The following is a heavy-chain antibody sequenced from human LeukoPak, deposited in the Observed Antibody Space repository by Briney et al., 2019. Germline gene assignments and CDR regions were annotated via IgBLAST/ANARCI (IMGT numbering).Heavy chain of an antibody. J-gene: IGHJ4*02. D-gene: IGHD1-7*01. CDR3: ARSAGGNWNYRPLDY. Sequence: SETLSLTCTVSGGSISSSSYYWGWIRQPPGKGLEWIGSIYYSGSTYYNPSLKSRVTISVDTSKNQFSLKLSSVTAADTAVYYCARSAGGNWNYRPLDYWGQGTLVTVSS. CDR1: GGSISSSSYY. V-gene: IGHV4-39*01. CDR2: IYYSGST.